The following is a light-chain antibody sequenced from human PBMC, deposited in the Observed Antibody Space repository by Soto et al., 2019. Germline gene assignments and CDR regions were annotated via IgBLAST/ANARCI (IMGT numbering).Light chain of an antibody. J-gene: IGLJ2*01. CDR2: EVS. Sequence: QSALTQPASVSGSPGQSITISCTGTSSDVGGYNYVSWYQQHPGKAPKLMIYEVSNRPSGVSNRFSGSKSGNTASLTISGLQAEDEADYYCSSYTSSSTYVVFGGGTKLTVL. CDR3: SSYTSSSTYVV. CDR1: SSDVGGYNY. V-gene: IGLV2-14*01.